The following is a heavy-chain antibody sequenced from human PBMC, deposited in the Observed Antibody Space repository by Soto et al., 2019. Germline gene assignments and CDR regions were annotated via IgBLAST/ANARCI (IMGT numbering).Heavy chain of an antibody. J-gene: IGHJ6*02. CDR2: ISTYNGNT. V-gene: IGHV1-18*04. CDR3: ATEVTTQGCMDV. CDR1: GYTFTNYG. Sequence: QVQLVQSGAEVKKPGASVKVSCKASGYTFTNYGIYWMRQAPGQGLEWMGWISTYNGNTKYAQKLQGIVSMTTDTSTRTDYMALRSLRSDDTAVYYGATEVTTQGCMDVWGQVTTVTVSS. D-gene: IGHD4-17*01.